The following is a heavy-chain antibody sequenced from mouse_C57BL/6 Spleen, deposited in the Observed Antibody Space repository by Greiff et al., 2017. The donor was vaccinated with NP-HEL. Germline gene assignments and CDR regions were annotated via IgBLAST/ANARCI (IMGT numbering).Heavy chain of an antibody. Sequence: VQLQQSGAELVRPGASVKLSCKASGYTFTDYYINWVKQRPGQGLEWIARIYPGSGNTYYNEKFKGKATLTAEKSSSTAYMQLSSLTSEDSAVYFWSIGSYDGYTAWVAYWGQGTLVTVSA. CDR1: GYTFTDYY. CDR2: IYPGSGNT. D-gene: IGHD2-3*01. V-gene: IGHV1-76*01. CDR3: SIGSYDGYTAWVAY. J-gene: IGHJ3*01.